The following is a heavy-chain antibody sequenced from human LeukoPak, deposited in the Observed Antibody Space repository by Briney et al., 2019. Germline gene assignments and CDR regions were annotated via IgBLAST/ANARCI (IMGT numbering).Heavy chain of an antibody. V-gene: IGHV4-4*07. CDR1: GASIINYH. CDR2: IHGRGAT. J-gene: IGHJ4*02. CDR3: AREDSAAYCTSANSLGFDY. D-gene: IGHD2-2*01. Sequence: PSETLSLTCTVSGASIINYHWSWIRQSAGKGLEWIGRIHGRGATDYSPSLRSRVSISLDKSKSRFSLKLSSVTAADTAIYYCAREDSAAYCTSANSLGFDYWGQGSLVIASP.